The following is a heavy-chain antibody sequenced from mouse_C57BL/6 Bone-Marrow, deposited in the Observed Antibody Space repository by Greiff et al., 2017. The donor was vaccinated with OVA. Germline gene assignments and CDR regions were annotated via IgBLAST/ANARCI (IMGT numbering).Heavy chain of an antibody. CDR1: GFTFTDYY. J-gene: IGHJ2*01. Sequence: EVQVVESGGGLVQPGGSLSLSCAASGFTFTDYYMSWVRQPPGKALEWLGFIRNKANGYTTEYSASVKGRFTISRDNSQSILYLQMNALRAEDSATYYCARYTSYYFDDWGQGTTLTVSS. CDR3: ARYTSYYFDD. V-gene: IGHV7-3*01. CDR2: IRNKANGYTT.